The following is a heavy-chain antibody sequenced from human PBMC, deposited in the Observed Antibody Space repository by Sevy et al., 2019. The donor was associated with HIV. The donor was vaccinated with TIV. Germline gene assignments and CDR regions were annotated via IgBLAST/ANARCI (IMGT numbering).Heavy chain of an antibody. Sequence: GESLRLSCAASGFTIRTYNMNWVRQAPGKGLEWVSSISSSSTYIYYADSVKGRFTISRDNAKNSLYLQMSSLRAEDTAVYYCARDLVIPATTDYFYYGIDVWGQGTTVTVSS. D-gene: IGHD2-15*01. V-gene: IGHV3-21*01. J-gene: IGHJ6*02. CDR3: ARDLVIPATTDYFYYGIDV. CDR2: ISSSSTYI. CDR1: GFTIRTYN.